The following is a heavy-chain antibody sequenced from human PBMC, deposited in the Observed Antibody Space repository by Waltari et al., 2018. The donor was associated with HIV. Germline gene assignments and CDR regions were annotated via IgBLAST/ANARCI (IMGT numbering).Heavy chain of an antibody. CDR2: IYYSGST. Sequence: QLQLQESGPGLVKPSETLSLTCTVSGDSISNSNSFWGWIRQPPGQGLEWIGRIYYSGSTYYNPSLKSRVTISVDTSKNQFSLKVNSVTAADTAVYYCARHALRVGAAYWSFDLWGRGTLVTVSS. CDR1: GDSISNSNSF. CDR3: ARHALRVGAAYWSFDL. J-gene: IGHJ2*01. V-gene: IGHV4-39*01. D-gene: IGHD1-26*01.